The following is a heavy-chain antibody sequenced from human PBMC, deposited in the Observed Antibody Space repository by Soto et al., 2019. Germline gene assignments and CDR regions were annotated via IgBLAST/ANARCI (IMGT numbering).Heavy chain of an antibody. V-gene: IGHV1-2*04. D-gene: IGHD1-26*01. Sequence: QVQLVQSGAEVKKPGASVKVSYKASGYTFTGYYMHWVRQAPGQGLEWMGWINPNSGGTNYAQKFQGWVTMTRDTSISTAYMELSRLRSDDTAVYYCAMSLSGSYSGGDFDYWGQGTLVTVSS. CDR2: INPNSGGT. CDR1: GYTFTGYY. J-gene: IGHJ4*02. CDR3: AMSLSGSYSGGDFDY.